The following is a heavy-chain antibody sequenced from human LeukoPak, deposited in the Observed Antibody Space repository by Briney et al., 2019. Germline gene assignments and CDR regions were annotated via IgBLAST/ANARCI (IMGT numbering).Heavy chain of an antibody. CDR3: ARGDILTGPLVFDY. CDR1: GGSINNYF. J-gene: IGHJ4*02. CDR2: IYYSGST. Sequence: PSETLSLTCTVSGGSINNYFWSWMRQPPGKGLEWIGYIYYSGSTNYNPSLKSRVTISVDTSKNQFSLKLSSVTAADTAVYYCARGDILTGPLVFDYWGQGTLVTVSS. V-gene: IGHV4-59*12. D-gene: IGHD3-9*01.